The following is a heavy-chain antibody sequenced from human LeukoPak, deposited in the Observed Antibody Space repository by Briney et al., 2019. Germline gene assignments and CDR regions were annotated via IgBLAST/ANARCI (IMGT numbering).Heavy chain of an antibody. CDR3: ARDYLEYSSGWKPGDWFDP. D-gene: IGHD6-19*01. Sequence: SETLSLTCTVSGGSISSYYWSWIRQPAGKGLEWIGRIYTSGSTNYNPSLKSRVTMSVDTSKNQFSLKLSSATAADTAVYYCARDYLEYSSGWKPGDWFDPWGQGTLVTVSS. J-gene: IGHJ5*02. CDR2: IYTSGST. V-gene: IGHV4-4*07. CDR1: GGSISSYY.